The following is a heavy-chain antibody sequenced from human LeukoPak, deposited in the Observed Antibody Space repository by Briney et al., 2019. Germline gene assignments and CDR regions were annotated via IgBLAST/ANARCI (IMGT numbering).Heavy chain of an antibody. CDR3: ARDYCSGGSCYGY. D-gene: IGHD2-15*01. CDR2: IYYSGST. CDR1: GGSISSGGYY. J-gene: IGHJ4*02. Sequence: SETLSLTCTVSGGSISSGGYYWSWIRQHPGKGLEWIGYIYYSGSTYYNPSLKSRVTISVDTSKNQFSLKLSSVTAADTAVYYCARDYCSGGSCYGYWGQGTLVTVSS. V-gene: IGHV4-31*03.